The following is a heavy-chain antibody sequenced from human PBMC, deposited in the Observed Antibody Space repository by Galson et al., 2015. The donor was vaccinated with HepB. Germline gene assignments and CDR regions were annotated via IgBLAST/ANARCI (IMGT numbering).Heavy chain of an antibody. J-gene: IGHJ5*02. D-gene: IGHD3-3*01. Sequence: SVKVSCKASGFTFTSSAVQWVRQARGQRLEWIGWIVVGSGNTNYAQKFQERVTITRDMSTSTAYMELSSLRSEDTAVYYCAAVISQVFGVPTPPNWFDPWGQGTLVTVSS. V-gene: IGHV1-58*01. CDR1: GFTFTSSA. CDR2: IVVGSGNT. CDR3: AAVISQVFGVPTPPNWFDP.